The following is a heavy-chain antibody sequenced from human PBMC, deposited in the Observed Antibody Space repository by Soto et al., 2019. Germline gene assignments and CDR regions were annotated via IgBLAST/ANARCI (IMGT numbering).Heavy chain of an antibody. D-gene: IGHD3-16*02. J-gene: IGHJ4*02. Sequence: SETLSLTCTVSGGSISSYYWSWIRQPAGKGLEWIGRIFSSGSTNYNPSLKSRVTMSVDTSKKQFSLKLRSVTAADTAVYYCARDPLTRFDYWGQGTLVTAPQ. CDR2: IFSSGST. CDR3: ARDPLTRFDY. CDR1: GGSISSYY. V-gene: IGHV4-4*07.